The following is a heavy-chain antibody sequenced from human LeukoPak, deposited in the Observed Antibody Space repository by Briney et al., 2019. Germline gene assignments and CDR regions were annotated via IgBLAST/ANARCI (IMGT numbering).Heavy chain of an antibody. D-gene: IGHD3-10*01. V-gene: IGHV3-30*18. CDR1: GFTFSVYG. CDR2: ITYDGITT. CDR3: VKEQGSGYYRTADY. Sequence: GGSLRLSCAASGFTFSVYGMNWVRQAPGKGLEWVAVITYDGITTYSDDSVKGRFTISRDTSKSTLHLQMNNLRPEDTAVYFCVKEQGSGYYRTADYWGQGTLVTVSS. J-gene: IGHJ4*02.